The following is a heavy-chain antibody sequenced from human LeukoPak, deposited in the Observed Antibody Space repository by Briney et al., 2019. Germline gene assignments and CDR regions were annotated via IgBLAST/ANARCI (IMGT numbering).Heavy chain of an antibody. V-gene: IGHV4-31*03. CDR3: ARDLSIAAAGLYGMDV. D-gene: IGHD6-13*01. CDR2: IYYSGST. J-gene: IGHJ6*02. Sequence: SETLSLTCTVSGGSISSGGYYWSWIRQHPGKGLEWIGYIYYSGSTYYNPSLKSRVTISVDTSKNQFSLKLSSVTAADTAVYYCARDLSIAAAGLYGMDVWGQGTTVTVSS. CDR1: GGSISSGGYY.